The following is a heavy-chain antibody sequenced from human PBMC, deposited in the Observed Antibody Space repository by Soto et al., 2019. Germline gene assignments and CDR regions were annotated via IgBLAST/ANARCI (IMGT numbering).Heavy chain of an antibody. Sequence: QVQLVQSGAEVRAPGSSVKVTCKPSRGTFSTHGIDWVRQAPGQGLEWMGGIIPMFGSTNYAQKFQGRVTITADESATTVYMEVSSLRSEDTAVYHCARGPMDYHDTSGYQGRYFDLWGRATQVTVSS. V-gene: IGHV1-69*01. CDR3: ARGPMDYHDTSGYQGRYFDL. CDR2: IIPMFGST. D-gene: IGHD3-22*01. J-gene: IGHJ2*01. CDR1: RGTFSTHG.